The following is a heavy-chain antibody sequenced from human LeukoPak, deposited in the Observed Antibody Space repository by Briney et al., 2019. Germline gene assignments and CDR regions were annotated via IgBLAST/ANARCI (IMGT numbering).Heavy chain of an antibody. D-gene: IGHD3-10*01. CDR3: ARGAYYYGSGNLYFDY. J-gene: IGHJ4*02. V-gene: IGHV4-39*07. Sequence: SETLSLTCTVSGGSISSSSYYWGWIRQPPGKGLEWIGSIYYSGSTYYNPPLKSRVTISVDTSKNQFSLKLSSVTAADTAVYYCARGAYYYGSGNLYFDYWGQGTLVTVSS. CDR2: IYYSGST. CDR1: GGSISSSSYY.